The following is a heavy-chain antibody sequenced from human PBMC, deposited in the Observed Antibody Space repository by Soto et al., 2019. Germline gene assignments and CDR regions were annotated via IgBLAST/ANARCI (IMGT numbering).Heavy chain of an antibody. CDR1: GDPFSKYG. Sequence: QLQLVQSGAEVERPGASVRVSCKAYGDPFSKYGISWIRQAPGQGMEWMGWIKPDNGATNDEQKFQGRVTMTTDTSCNTAYMALRSLRSDDTAVYYCATSYESGFDPWGQGNLVSVSS. CDR3: ATSYESGFDP. V-gene: IGHV1-18*04. CDR2: IKPDNGAT. D-gene: IGHD5-12*01. J-gene: IGHJ5*02.